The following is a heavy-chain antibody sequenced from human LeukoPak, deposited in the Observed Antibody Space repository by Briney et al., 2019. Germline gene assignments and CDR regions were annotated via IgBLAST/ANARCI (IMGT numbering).Heavy chain of an antibody. D-gene: IGHD2-2*01. CDR2: IYYSGST. V-gene: IGHV4-31*03. CDR1: GGSISSGGYY. Sequence: SETLSLTCTVSGGSISSGGYYWSWIRQHPGKGLEWIGYIYYSGSTYYNPSLKSRVTISVDTSKNQFSLKLSSVTAADAAVYYCARGTGEDIVVVPDNNWFDPWGRGTLVTVSS. CDR3: ARGTGEDIVVVPDNNWFDP. J-gene: IGHJ5*02.